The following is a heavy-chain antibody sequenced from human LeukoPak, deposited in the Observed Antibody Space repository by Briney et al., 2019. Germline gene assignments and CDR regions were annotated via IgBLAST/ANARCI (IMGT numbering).Heavy chain of an antibody. V-gene: IGHV4-59*01. CDR2: IYYSGST. Sequence: SETLSLTCTVSGGSISSYYWSWIRQPPGKGLEWIGYIYYSGSTNYNPSLKSRVTISVDTSKNQFSLKLSSVTAADTAVYYCARVVPEDIVVVPAAMGWFDPWGQGTLVTVSS. CDR3: ARVVPEDIVVVPAAMGWFDP. D-gene: IGHD2-2*01. CDR1: GGSISSYY. J-gene: IGHJ5*02.